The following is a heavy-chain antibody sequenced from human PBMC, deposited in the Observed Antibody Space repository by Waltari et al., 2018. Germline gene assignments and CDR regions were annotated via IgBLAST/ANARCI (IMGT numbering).Heavy chain of an antibody. Sequence: QVQLQESGPGLVKPSETLSLTCAVSGYSISSGYYWGWIRQPPGKGLEWIGSIYHSGRTDYNPSLKSRVTISVDTSKNQFSLKLSSVTAADTAVYYCARPRIVGATFAFDIWGQGTMVTVSS. CDR2: IYHSGRT. J-gene: IGHJ3*02. CDR3: ARPRIVGATFAFDI. D-gene: IGHD1-26*01. V-gene: IGHV4-38-2*01. CDR1: GYSISSGYY.